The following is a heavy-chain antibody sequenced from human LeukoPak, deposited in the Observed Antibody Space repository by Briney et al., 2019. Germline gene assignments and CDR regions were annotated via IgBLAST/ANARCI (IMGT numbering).Heavy chain of an antibody. D-gene: IGHD3-10*01. J-gene: IGHJ4*02. CDR3: AKDRAMVRGVIITTDY. CDR1: GFTFSSYG. Sequence: GGSLRLSCAASGFTFSSYGMHWARQAPGKGLEWVAFIRYDGSNKYYADSVKGRFTISRDNSKNTLYLQMNSLRAEDTAVYYCAKDRAMVRGVIITTDYWGRGTLVTVSS. CDR2: IRYDGSNK. V-gene: IGHV3-30*02.